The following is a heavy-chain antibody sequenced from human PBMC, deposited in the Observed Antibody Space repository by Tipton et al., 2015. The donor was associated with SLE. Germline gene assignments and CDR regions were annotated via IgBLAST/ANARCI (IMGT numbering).Heavy chain of an antibody. CDR1: GGSISSHY. J-gene: IGHJ3*02. Sequence: TLSLTCTVSGGSISSHYWSWIRQPPGKGLEWIGYMYYSGSTNYNPSLKSRATISVDTSKNQFSLKLSSVTAADTAVYYCARNGYSSSSDAFDIWGQGTMVTVSS. V-gene: IGHV4-59*11. D-gene: IGHD6-13*01. CDR3: ARNGYSSSSDAFDI. CDR2: MYYSGST.